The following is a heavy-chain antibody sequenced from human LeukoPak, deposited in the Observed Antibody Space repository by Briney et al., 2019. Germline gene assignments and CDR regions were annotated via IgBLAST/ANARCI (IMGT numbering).Heavy chain of an antibody. D-gene: IGHD5-12*01. Sequence: SETLSLTCTVSGGSISSYYWSWIRQPPGKGLEWTGYIYYSGSTNYNPSLKSRVTISVDTSKNQFSLKLSSVTAADTAVYYCARARGYGGMDVWGQGTTVTVSS. CDR1: GGSISSYY. CDR2: IYYSGST. V-gene: IGHV4-59*01. CDR3: ARARGYGGMDV. J-gene: IGHJ6*02.